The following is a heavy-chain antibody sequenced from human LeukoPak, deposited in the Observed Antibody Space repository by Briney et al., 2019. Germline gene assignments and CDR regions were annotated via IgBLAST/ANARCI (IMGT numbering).Heavy chain of an antibody. CDR2: IGTASDT. CDR1: GFTFSSFD. CDR3: ARGPPRGKYYYMDV. J-gene: IGHJ6*03. V-gene: IGHV3-13*01. Sequence: GGFLRLSCAASGFTFSSFDMHWVRQPTGQGLEWGSTIGTASDTYYPGSVEGRFTLSRDNAKNSLYLQMNSLTAGDTAVYYCARGPPRGKYYYMDVWGKGTTVTVSS. D-gene: IGHD1-1*01.